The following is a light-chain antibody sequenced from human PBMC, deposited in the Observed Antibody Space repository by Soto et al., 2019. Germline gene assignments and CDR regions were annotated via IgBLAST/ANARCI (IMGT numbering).Light chain of an antibody. CDR1: SSDVGAYNY. CDR3: CSYAGTYNFV. CDR2: DVT. V-gene: IGLV2-11*01. J-gene: IGLJ1*01. Sequence: QSVQTQPRSVSGSPGQSVTISCTGTSSDVGAYNYVSWYQQHPDKAPKLMIYDVTKRPSGVPDRFSGSKSDNTASLTISGLQAEDEADYYCCSYAGTYNFVFGTGTKVTVL.